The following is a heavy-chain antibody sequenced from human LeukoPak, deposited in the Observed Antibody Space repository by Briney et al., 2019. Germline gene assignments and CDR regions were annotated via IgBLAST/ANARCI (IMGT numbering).Heavy chain of an antibody. CDR1: GGSFSAYY. D-gene: IGHD2-21*02. J-gene: IGHJ4*02. CDR3: ARGGFYCGGDCYVDY. Sequence: SETLSLTCAVYGGSFSAYYWSWIRQPPGKGLEWIGEINHSGSTNYNPSLKSRVTISVDTSKNQFSLKLSSVTAADTAVYYCARGGFYCGGDCYVDYWGQATLVTVSS. V-gene: IGHV4-34*01. CDR2: INHSGST.